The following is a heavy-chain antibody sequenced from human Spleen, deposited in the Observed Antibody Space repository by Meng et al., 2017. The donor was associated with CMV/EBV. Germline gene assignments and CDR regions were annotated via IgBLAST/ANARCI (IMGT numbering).Heavy chain of an antibody. Sequence: LRLSCTVSGGSISSGDYYWSWIRQPPGKGLEWIGYIYYSGSTYYNPSLKSRVTISVDTSKNQFSLKLSSVTAADTAVYYCARESPATGAISEGFDPWGQGTLVTVSS. CDR3: ARESPATGAISEGFDP. V-gene: IGHV4-30-4*08. D-gene: IGHD1-7*01. CDR2: IYYSGST. CDR1: GGSISSGDYY. J-gene: IGHJ5*02.